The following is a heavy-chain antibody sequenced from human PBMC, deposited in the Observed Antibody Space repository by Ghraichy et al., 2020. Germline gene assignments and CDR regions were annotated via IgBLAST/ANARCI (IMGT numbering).Heavy chain of an antibody. D-gene: IGHD5-18*01. J-gene: IGHJ6*02. Sequence: GGSLRLSCAASGFTFDDYAMHWVRQAPGKGLEWVSLISWDGGSTYYADSVKGRFTISRDNSKNSLYLQMNSLRAEDTALYYCAKPLDTAMVNYYYYGMDVWGQGTTVTVSS. CDR2: ISWDGGST. CDR1: GFTFDDYA. CDR3: AKPLDTAMVNYYYYGMDV. V-gene: IGHV3-43D*04.